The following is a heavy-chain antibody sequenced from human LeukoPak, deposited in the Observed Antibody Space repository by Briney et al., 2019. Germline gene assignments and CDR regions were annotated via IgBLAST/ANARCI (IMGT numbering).Heavy chain of an antibody. D-gene: IGHD5-24*01. Sequence: GGSLRLSCAASGFSFSTHWMSWFRQAPGKVLEWVALIKQDGSVIHYVDSVKGRFTISRDNAKNSLSLQMNSLRADDTAVYYCAGDEGWTFDIWGQGTKVTVSS. J-gene: IGHJ3*02. V-gene: IGHV3-7*01. CDR3: AGDEGWTFDI. CDR1: GFSFSTHW. CDR2: IKQDGSVI.